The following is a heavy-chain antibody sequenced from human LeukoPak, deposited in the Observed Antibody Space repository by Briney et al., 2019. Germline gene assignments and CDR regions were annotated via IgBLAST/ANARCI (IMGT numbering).Heavy chain of an antibody. CDR1: GFTFSSYG. V-gene: IGHV3-33*01. J-gene: IGHJ4*02. CDR3: ARATEPDYYDSLEYYFDY. D-gene: IGHD3-22*01. Sequence: GGSLRLSCVASGFTFSSYGMHWVRQAPGKGLEWVAVIWYDGSNKYYADSVKGRFTISRDNSKNTLYLQMNSLRAEDTAVYYCARATEPDYYDSLEYYFDYWGQGTLVTVSS. CDR2: IWYDGSNK.